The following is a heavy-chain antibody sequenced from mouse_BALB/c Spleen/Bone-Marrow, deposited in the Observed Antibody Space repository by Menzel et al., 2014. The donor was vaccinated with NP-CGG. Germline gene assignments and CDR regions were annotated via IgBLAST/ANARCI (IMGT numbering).Heavy chain of an antibody. CDR3: ARAHYDYVLFDY. Sequence: VQLQESGPGLVAPSQSLSIPCTVSGFSLTTYGVHWVRQPPGKGLEWLGVIWAGGSTNYNSALMSRLSISKDNSKSQVFLKMNSLQTDDTAMYYCARAHYDYVLFDYWGQGTTLTVSS. V-gene: IGHV2-9*02. CDR2: IWAGGST. J-gene: IGHJ2*01. D-gene: IGHD2-4*01. CDR1: GFSLTTYG.